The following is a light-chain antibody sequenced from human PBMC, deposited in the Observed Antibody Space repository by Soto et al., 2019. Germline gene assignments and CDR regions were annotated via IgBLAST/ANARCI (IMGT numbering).Light chain of an antibody. CDR3: SSYTTNSPNCV. V-gene: IGLV2-14*03. CDR2: DVN. CDR1: NSDVGSSNS. J-gene: IGLJ1*01. Sequence: SSPTQPSPPSGAPGQSITLSLPRTNSDVGSSNSVSWYQHHPGKAPKLIIYDVNSRPSGVSNRFSGSKSGNTASLTISGLQVEDEADYYCSSYTTNSPNCVFGTGTKVTVL.